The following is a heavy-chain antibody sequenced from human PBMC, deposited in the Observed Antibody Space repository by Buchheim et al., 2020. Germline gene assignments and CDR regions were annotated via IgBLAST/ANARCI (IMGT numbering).Heavy chain of an antibody. Sequence: EVQLLESGGGLVQPGGSLRLSCAASGFTFSSYAMSWVRQAPGKGLEWVSSISDSGVSTSFADSVRGRFTISRDNSKNTLSFQMNSLRAEDTAVYYCAEAIRASDYWGQGSL. CDR1: GFTFSSYA. D-gene: IGHD3-10*01. V-gene: IGHV3-23*01. CDR2: ISDSGVST. CDR3: AEAIRASDY. J-gene: IGHJ4*02.